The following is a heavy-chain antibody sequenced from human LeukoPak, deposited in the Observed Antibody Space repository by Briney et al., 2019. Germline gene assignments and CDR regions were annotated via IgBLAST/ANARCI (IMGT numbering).Heavy chain of an antibody. CDR3: ARHDQWELLPGPDPAFGY. J-gene: IGHJ4*02. CDR2: IYYSGST. Sequence: SETLSLTCTVSGYSISSGYYWGWIRQPPGKGLQWIGSIYYSGSTYYNPSLKSRVTISVDTSKNQFSLKLSSVTAADTAVYYCARHDQWELLPGPDPAFGYWGQGTLVTVSS. V-gene: IGHV4-38-2*02. D-gene: IGHD1-26*01. CDR1: GYSISSGYY.